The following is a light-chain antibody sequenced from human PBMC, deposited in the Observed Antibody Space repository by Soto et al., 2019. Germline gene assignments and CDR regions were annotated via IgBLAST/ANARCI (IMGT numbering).Light chain of an antibody. V-gene: IGKV3-15*01. J-gene: IGKJ1*01. CDR3: QQYAVWPPQT. Sequence: EIVMTHSPATLSVSPVEIATISFRASQSVSSSYLAWYQQKPGQAPRLLIFGASTRATGIPARFSGSGSGTEFTLTIRSLQPEDFAVYYCQQYAVWPPQTCGQGTTVAIK. CDR1: QSVSSSY. CDR2: GAS.